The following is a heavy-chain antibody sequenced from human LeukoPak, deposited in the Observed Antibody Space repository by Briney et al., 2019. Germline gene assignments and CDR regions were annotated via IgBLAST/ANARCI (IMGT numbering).Heavy chain of an antibody. CDR1: GGSFSGYY. Sequence: HPSETLSLTCAVYGGSFSGYYWSXIRQPPGKGLEWXGEINHSGSTNYNPSLKSRVTISVDTSKNQFSLKLSSVTAADTAVYYCARGGSTMPYYGMDVWGQGTTVTVSS. D-gene: IGHD2-2*01. J-gene: IGHJ6*02. V-gene: IGHV4-34*01. CDR3: ARGGSTMPYYGMDV. CDR2: INHSGST.